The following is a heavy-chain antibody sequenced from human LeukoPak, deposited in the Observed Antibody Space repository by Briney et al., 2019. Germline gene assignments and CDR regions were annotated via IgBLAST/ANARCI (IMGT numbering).Heavy chain of an antibody. D-gene: IGHD6-6*01. Sequence: GGSLRLSCAASGFTFSFYAMHWVRQAPGKGLEWVSAISGSGGSTYYADSVKGRFTISRDNSKNTLYLQMNSLRAEDTAVYYCAKLEYSSPRGPFDYWGQGTLVTVSS. V-gene: IGHV3-23*01. CDR3: AKLEYSSPRGPFDY. CDR1: GFTFSFYA. J-gene: IGHJ4*02. CDR2: ISGSGGST.